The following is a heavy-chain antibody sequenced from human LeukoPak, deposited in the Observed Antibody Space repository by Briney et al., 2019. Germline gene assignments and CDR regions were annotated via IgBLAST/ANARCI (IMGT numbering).Heavy chain of an antibody. V-gene: IGHV1-2*02. J-gene: IGHJ4*02. CDR2: INPNSGGT. CDR1: GYTFTGYY. D-gene: IGHD3-3*01. CDR3: ARSDFWSGYYPDY. Sequence: ASVKVSCEASGYTFTGYYMHWVRQAPGQGLEWMGWINPNSGGTNYAQKFQGRVTMTRDTSISTAYMELSRLRSDDTAVYYCARSDFWSGYYPDYWGQGTLVTVSS.